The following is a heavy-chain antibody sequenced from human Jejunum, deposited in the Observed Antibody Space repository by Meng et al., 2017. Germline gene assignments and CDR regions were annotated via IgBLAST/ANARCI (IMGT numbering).Heavy chain of an antibody. D-gene: IGHD3/OR15-3a*01. J-gene: IGHJ4*02. CDR3: ARDRDWVVWDY. V-gene: IGHV3-23*01. CDR1: GFSFTYT. Sequence: GESLKISCAGSGFSFTYTMSWVRQAPGKGLEWVSGVTTSGDPHYADSVKGRFAISRDNAKSTLYLEMNSLRAEDAAVYYCARDRDWVVWDYWGQGTLVTVSS. CDR2: VTTSGDP.